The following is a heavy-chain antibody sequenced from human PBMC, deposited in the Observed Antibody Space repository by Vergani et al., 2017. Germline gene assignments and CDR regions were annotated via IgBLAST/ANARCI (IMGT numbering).Heavy chain of an antibody. V-gene: IGHV3-30*18. Sequence: VQLVESGGGLVQPGGSLRLSCAASGFTFSSYGMHWVRQAPGKGLEWVAVISYDGSNKYYADSVKGRFTISRDNSKNTLYLQMNSLRAEDTAVYYCAKVVRWFGELCYFDYWGQGTLVTVSS. J-gene: IGHJ4*02. D-gene: IGHD3-10*01. CDR2: ISYDGSNK. CDR3: AKVVRWFGELCYFDY. CDR1: GFTFSSYG.